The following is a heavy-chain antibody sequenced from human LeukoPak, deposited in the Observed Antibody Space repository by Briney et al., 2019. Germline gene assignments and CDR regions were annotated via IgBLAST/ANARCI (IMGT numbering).Heavy chain of an antibody. V-gene: IGHV4-30-2*01. CDR2: IYHSGST. Sequence: SETLSLTCTVSGGSISSGGYYWSWIRQPPGKGLEWIGYIYHSGSTYYNPSLKSRVTISVDRSKNQFSLKLSSVTAADTAVYYCARGGRGKFVVVPAAIRGPLDYWGQGTLVTVSS. D-gene: IGHD2-2*02. CDR1: GGSISSGGYY. CDR3: ARGGRGKFVVVPAAIRGPLDY. J-gene: IGHJ4*02.